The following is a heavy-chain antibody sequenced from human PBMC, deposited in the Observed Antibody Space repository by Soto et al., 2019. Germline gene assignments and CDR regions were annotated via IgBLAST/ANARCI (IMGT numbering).Heavy chain of an antibody. Sequence: PVGSLRLSCAASGFTFSSYSMNWVRQAPGKGLEWVSSISSSSSYIYYADSVKGRFTISRDNAKNSLYLQMNSLRAEDTAVYYCARDRSRRRGSGMDVWGQGTTVTVSS. CDR3: ARDRSRRRGSGMDV. V-gene: IGHV3-21*01. CDR2: ISSSSSYI. J-gene: IGHJ6*02. D-gene: IGHD3-10*01. CDR1: GFTFSSYS.